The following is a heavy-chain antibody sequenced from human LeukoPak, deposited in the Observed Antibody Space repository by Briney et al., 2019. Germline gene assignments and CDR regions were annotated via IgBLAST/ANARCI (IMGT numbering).Heavy chain of an antibody. CDR3: ARSGTNYYYYYMDI. J-gene: IGHJ6*03. D-gene: IGHD1-26*01. V-gene: IGHV3-23*01. Sequence: GGSLRLSCAASGSTFSSYGMHWVRQAPGKGLAWVSGISGSGASTYYAASVKGRFTISRDNSKNTVYLQMNSLRAEDTALYYCARSGTNYYYYYMDIWGKGTTVTVSS. CDR2: ISGSGAST. CDR1: GSTFSSYG.